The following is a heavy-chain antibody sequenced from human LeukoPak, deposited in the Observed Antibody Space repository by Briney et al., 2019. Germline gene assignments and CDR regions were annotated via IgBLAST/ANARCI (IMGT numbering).Heavy chain of an antibody. CDR1: GFTVSSNY. CDR2: IYSGGST. J-gene: IGHJ6*03. CDR3: ARDWVAAGGDYMDV. D-gene: IGHD6-13*01. V-gene: IGHV3-53*01. Sequence: PGGSLRLSCAASGFTVSSNYMSWVRQAPGKGLEWVSVIYSGGSTYYADSVKGRFTISRDNSKNTLYLQMNSLGAEDTAVYYCARDWVAAGGDYMDVWGKGTTVTISS.